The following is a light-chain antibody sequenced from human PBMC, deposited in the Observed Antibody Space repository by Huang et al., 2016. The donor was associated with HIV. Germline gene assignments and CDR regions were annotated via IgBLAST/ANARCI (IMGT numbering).Light chain of an antibody. Sequence: EIVMTQSPATLSLSPGERATLSGRASQTVSRDLAWYQQKPGQAPRLLIYGASNRATGVPARFSGSGSGTEFTLTISSLQSEDFAVYYCQQYNNWLRDFGGGTKVEIK. CDR1: QTVSRD. CDR2: GAS. J-gene: IGKJ4*01. CDR3: QQYNNWLRD. V-gene: IGKV3-15*01.